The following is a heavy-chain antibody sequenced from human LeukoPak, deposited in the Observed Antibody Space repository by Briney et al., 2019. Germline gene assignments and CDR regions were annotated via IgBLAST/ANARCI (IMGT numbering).Heavy chain of an antibody. V-gene: IGHV4-39*07. J-gene: IGHJ1*01. Sequence: SSETLSLTCSVSGDSVSKTTYYWGWIRQPPGKGLEWIGSIYYGGTTYYSPSLKSRVTISLDTSKNQFSLNLSSVTAADTAVYYCATPGIAAAGTPGLRHWGQGTLVTVSS. CDR2: IYYGGTT. CDR1: GDSVSKTTYY. CDR3: ATPGIAAAGTPGLRH. D-gene: IGHD6-13*01.